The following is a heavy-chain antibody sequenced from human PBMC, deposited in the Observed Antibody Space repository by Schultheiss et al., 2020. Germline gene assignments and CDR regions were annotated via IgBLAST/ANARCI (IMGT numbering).Heavy chain of an antibody. CDR1: GGSISSYY. D-gene: IGHD6-13*01. J-gene: IGHJ6*03. V-gene: IGHV4-59*01. Sequence: SETLSLTCTVSGGSISSYYWSWIRQPPGRGLEWIGHIYYSGSTNYNPSLKSRVTISVDTSKNQFSLKLSSVTAADTAVYYCARGGSSLYYMDVWGKGTTVTVSS. CDR2: IYYSGST. CDR3: ARGGSSLYYMDV.